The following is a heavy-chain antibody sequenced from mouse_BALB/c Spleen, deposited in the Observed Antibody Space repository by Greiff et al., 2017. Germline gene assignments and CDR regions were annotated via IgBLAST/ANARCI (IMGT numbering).Heavy chain of an antibody. CDR3: ASSPDSSGYAGAY. CDR2: INPSSGYT. CDR1: GYTFTSYT. V-gene: IGHV1-4*02. Sequence: QVQLKQSAAELARPGASVKMSCKASGYTFTSYTMHWVKQRPGQGLEWIGYINPSSGYTEYNQKFKDKTTLTADKSSSTAYMQLSSLTSEDSAVYYCASSPDSSGYAGAYWGQGTLVTVSA. J-gene: IGHJ3*01. D-gene: IGHD3-2*01.